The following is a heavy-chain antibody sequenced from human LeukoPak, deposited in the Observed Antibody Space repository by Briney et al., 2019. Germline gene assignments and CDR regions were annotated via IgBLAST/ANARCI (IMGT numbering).Heavy chain of an antibody. Sequence: ASVNVSCKASGYTFTGYYMHWVRQAPGQGLEWMGWINPNSGGTNYAQKFQGRDTMTRDTSISTAYMELSRLRSDDTAVYYCASGTVTTHYYYYGMDVWGQGTTVTVSS. CDR1: GYTFTGYY. CDR3: ASGTVTTHYYYYGMDV. J-gene: IGHJ6*02. D-gene: IGHD4-17*01. CDR2: INPNSGGT. V-gene: IGHV1-2*02.